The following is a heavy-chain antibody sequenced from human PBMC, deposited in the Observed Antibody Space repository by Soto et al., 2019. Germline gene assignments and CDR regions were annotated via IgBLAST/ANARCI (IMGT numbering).Heavy chain of an antibody. Sequence: SVKVSCKASGGTFSSYTISWVRQAPGQGLEWMGRIIPILGIANYAQKFQGRVTITADKSTSTAYMELSSLRSEDTAVYYCASYGSGSYYNDYWGQGTLVTVSS. J-gene: IGHJ4*02. CDR2: IIPILGIA. CDR3: ASYGSGSYYNDY. CDR1: GGTFSSYT. V-gene: IGHV1-69*02. D-gene: IGHD3-10*01.